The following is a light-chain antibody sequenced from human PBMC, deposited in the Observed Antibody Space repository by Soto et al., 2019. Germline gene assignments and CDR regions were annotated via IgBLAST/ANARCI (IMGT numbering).Light chain of an antibody. Sequence: NELTQAPASMSLSPGESSTLNFRASQSVSSYLAWYQQKPGQAPRLLIYDASNRATGIPARFSGSGSGTDFTLTISSLEPEDFAVYYAQPLSNWPTFGQGTKVDIK. CDR1: QSVSSY. CDR3: QPLSNWPT. CDR2: DAS. V-gene: IGKV3-11*01. J-gene: IGKJ1*01.